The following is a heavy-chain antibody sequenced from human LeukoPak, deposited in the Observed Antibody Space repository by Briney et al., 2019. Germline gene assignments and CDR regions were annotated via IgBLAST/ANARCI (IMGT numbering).Heavy chain of an antibody. J-gene: IGHJ1*01. CDR1: GFTFSSYN. Sequence: GGSLRLSCAASGFTFSSYNMNWVRQAPGKGLEWVAVISYDGSNKYYADSVKGRFTISRDNSKNTLYLQMNSLRAEDTAVYHCAKVGGICYPDSGLVVWGQGTQVTVSS. CDR3: AKVGGICYPDSGLVV. CDR2: ISYDGSNK. V-gene: IGHV3-30*18. D-gene: IGHD3-16*01.